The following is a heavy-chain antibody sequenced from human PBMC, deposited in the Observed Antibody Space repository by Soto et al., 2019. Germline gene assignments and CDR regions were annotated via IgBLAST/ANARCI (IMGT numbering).Heavy chain of an antibody. J-gene: IGHJ5*02. CDR1: GASMNSYH. Sequence: SETLSLTCTVSGASMNSYHWSWIRQPAGKGLEWIGHIHSSGSTNYNPSLKSRVTMSVDTSKNQFSLGLMSLTAADTAVYYCARDQGVAAAGITWFDPWGQGSLVTVSS. CDR2: IHSSGST. D-gene: IGHD6-13*01. CDR3: ARDQGVAAAGITWFDP. V-gene: IGHV4-4*07.